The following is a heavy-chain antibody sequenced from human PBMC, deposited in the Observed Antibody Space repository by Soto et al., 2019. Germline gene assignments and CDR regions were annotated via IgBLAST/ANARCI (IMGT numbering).Heavy chain of an antibody. CDR1: GYTFTSYA. CDR2: INAGNGNT. D-gene: IGHD6-6*01. V-gene: IGHV1-3*01. J-gene: IGHJ6*02. CDR3: ASLSHSSSSDYYYYGMDV. Sequence: ASVKVSCKASGYTFTSYAMHWVRQAPGQRLEWMGWINAGNGNTKYSQKFQGRVTITRDTSASTAYMELSSLRSEDTAVYYCASLSHSSSSDYYYYGMDVWGQGTTVTVSS.